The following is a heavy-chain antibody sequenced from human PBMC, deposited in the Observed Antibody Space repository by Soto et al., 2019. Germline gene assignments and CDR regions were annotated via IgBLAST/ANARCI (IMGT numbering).Heavy chain of an antibody. J-gene: IGHJ3*01. Sequence: QVHLVQSGGEVKKPGASVKISCQTSGYTFSNYGITWVRQAPGQGLEWVGWVNGDSGNTNYAQNMEGRVTMTTDASTVTADMELRNLRSDDTATYYCARGTGLNDGSDLWGQGTVVSVSS. CDR2: VNGDSGNT. CDR3: ARGTGLNDGSDL. CDR1: GYTFSNYG. V-gene: IGHV1-18*01.